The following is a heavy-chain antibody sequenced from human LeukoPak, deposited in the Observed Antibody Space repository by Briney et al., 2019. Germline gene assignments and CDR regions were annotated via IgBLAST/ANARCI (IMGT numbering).Heavy chain of an antibody. CDR3: ARVLRITMVRGRYWFDP. J-gene: IGHJ5*02. Sequence: SETLSLTCTVSGGSISSGGYYWSWIRQPPGKGLEWIGYIYHSGSTYYNPSLKSRVTISVDRSKNQFSLKLSSVTAADTAVYYCARVLRITMVRGRYWFDPWGQGTLVTVSS. D-gene: IGHD3-10*01. CDR2: IYHSGST. V-gene: IGHV4-30-2*01. CDR1: GGSISSGGYY.